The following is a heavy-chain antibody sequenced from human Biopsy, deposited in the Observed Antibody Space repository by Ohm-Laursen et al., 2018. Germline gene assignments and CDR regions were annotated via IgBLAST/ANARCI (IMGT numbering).Heavy chain of an antibody. D-gene: IGHD1-26*01. V-gene: IGHV1-69*10. Sequence: GASVKVSCKPSGYTFTGYYMHWVRQAPGQGLEWMGGIIPTPNVATCAQKFQGRITITADESTSTAYMELNSLTSDDTAVYFCARGEGSSWFDPWGHGTLVTVSS. CDR3: ARGEGSSWFDP. CDR2: IIPTPNVA. CDR1: GYTFTGYY. J-gene: IGHJ5*02.